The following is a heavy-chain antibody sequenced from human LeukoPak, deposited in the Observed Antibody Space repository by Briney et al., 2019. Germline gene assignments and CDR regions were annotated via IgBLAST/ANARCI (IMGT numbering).Heavy chain of an antibody. Sequence: SETLSLTCSVSGDSISNCYWNWIRQSPGKGLEWIGYIFYGGIADNNPSLKSRLTMSVDTSKNQFSLKLKSVTAADTATYYCASGPTPETFQHWGQGTLVTVSS. CDR2: IFYGGIA. V-gene: IGHV4-59*01. D-gene: IGHD2-15*01. J-gene: IGHJ1*01. CDR1: GDSISNCY. CDR3: ASGPTPETFQH.